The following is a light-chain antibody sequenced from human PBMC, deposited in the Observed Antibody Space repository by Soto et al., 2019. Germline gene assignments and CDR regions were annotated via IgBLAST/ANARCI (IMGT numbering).Light chain of an antibody. CDR2: WAS. CDR3: QQYSSTRWT. J-gene: IGKJ1*01. V-gene: IGKV4-1*01. CDR1: QSVLYSSNNKNY. Sequence: DIVMTQSPDSLAVSLGERATINCKSSQSVLYSSNNKNYLAWYQQKPGQPPKLLIYWASTRESGVPDRFSGSRSGTDVTLTISSLHAEDVAVYYCQQYSSTRWTFGQGTKVDIK.